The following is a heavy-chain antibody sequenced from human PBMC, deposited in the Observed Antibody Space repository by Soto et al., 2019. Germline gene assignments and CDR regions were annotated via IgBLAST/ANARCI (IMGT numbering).Heavy chain of an antibody. CDR1: GFTFSSYA. Sequence: EVQLLESGGGLVQPGGSLRLSCAASGFTFSSYAMSWVRQAPGRGLEWVSVISGSGYATYYADSVKGRFTVSRDNSNNTVYLQMNSLRAEDTAVYYCAKEDTVFVNFYYYYGMDVWGQGTTVTVSS. V-gene: IGHV3-23*01. J-gene: IGHJ6*02. CDR2: ISGSGYAT. CDR3: AKEDTVFVNFYYYYGMDV. D-gene: IGHD4-17*01.